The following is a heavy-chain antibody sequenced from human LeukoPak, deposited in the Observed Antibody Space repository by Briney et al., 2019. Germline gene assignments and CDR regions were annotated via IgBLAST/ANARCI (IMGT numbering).Heavy chain of an antibody. J-gene: IGHJ4*02. CDR3: AKLSPNSDF. V-gene: IGHV1-2*02. D-gene: IGHD3-3*01. Sequence: ASVKVSCKASGYTFTGYFIHWVRQAPGQGLEWMGSINPDSGDTKYAQIFEGRVTMTRDTSISTAYMELNRVTSDDTAVYYSAKLSPNSDFWGQGTLVTVSS. CDR2: INPDSGDT. CDR1: GYTFTGYF.